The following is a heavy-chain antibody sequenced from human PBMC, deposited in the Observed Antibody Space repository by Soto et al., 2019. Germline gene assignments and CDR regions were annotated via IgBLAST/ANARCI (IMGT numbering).Heavy chain of an antibody. CDR2: IYYSGST. CDR1: GGSISSGGYY. J-gene: IGHJ5*02. V-gene: IGHV4-31*03. CDR3: ARDWGHYGESSGWFDP. D-gene: IGHD4-17*01. Sequence: SETLSLTCTVSGGSISSGGYYWSWIRQHPGKGLEWIGYIYYSGSTYYNPSLKSRVTISVDTSKNQFSLKLSSVTAADTAVYYCARDWGHYGESSGWFDPWGQGTLVTVSS.